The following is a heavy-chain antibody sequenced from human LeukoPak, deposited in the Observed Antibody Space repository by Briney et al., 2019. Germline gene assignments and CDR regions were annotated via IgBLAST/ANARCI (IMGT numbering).Heavy chain of an antibody. D-gene: IGHD6-19*01. Sequence: GASVTVSCKASGGTFSSYAISWVRQAPGQGLEWMGGIIPIFGTANYAQKFQGRVTITADESTSTAYMELSSLRSEDTAVYYCARRSGWLDYYGMDVWGQGTTVTVSS. CDR2: IIPIFGTA. V-gene: IGHV1-69*13. CDR1: GGTFSSYA. CDR3: ARRSGWLDYYGMDV. J-gene: IGHJ6*02.